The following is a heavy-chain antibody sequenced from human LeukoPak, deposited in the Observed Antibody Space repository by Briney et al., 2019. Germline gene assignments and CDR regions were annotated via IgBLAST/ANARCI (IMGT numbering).Heavy chain of an antibody. CDR2: IYYSGST. CDR3: ARGPIRGDYGWFDY. Sequence: SETLSLTCTVSGGSISSYYWSWIRQPPGKGLEWIGYIYYSGSTNYNPSLKSRVTISVDTSKNQFSLKLSSVTAADTAVYYCARGPIRGDYGWFDYWGQGTLVTVSS. J-gene: IGHJ4*02. V-gene: IGHV4-59*01. CDR1: GGSISSYY. D-gene: IGHD4-17*01.